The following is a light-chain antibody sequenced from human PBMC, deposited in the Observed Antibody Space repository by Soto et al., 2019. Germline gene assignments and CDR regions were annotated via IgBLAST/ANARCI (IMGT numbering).Light chain of an antibody. V-gene: IGKV3-20*01. Sequence: EIVLTQSPGTLSLSPGERATLSCRASQSVSSSYLAWYQQKPGQAPRLLIYGGSSRATDIPDRFSGSGSGTDFTLTISRLEPEDFAVYYCQHYGSSPYTFGQGTKLEIK. CDR2: GGS. J-gene: IGKJ2*01. CDR1: QSVSSSY. CDR3: QHYGSSPYT.